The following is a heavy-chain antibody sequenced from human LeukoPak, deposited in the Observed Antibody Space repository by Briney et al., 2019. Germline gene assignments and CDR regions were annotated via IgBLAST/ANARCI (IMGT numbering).Heavy chain of an antibody. D-gene: IGHD4-17*01. CDR3: ARGGVAVTTEYGY. CDR1: GGTFSSYA. Sequence: SVKVSCKASGGTFSSYAISWVRQAPGQGLEWMGGIIPIFGTANYAQKLQGRVTMTTDTSTSTVYMELRSLRSDDTAVYYCARGGVAVTTEYGYWGQGTLVTVSS. CDR2: IIPIFGTA. J-gene: IGHJ4*02. V-gene: IGHV1-69*05.